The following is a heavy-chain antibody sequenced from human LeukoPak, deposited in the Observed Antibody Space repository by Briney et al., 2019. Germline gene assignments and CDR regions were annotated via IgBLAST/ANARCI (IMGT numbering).Heavy chain of an antibody. V-gene: IGHV1-2*02. Sequence: GASVKVSCKASGYIFSDYYIHWVRQAPGQGLEWMGWINPKSGDTNYAQKFQGRATMARDTSITTSYMELSRLRSEDTAVYYCARRGSSSSEYFQRWGQGTLVTVSS. J-gene: IGHJ1*01. D-gene: IGHD6-6*01. CDR3: ARRGSSSSEYFQR. CDR2: INPKSGDT. CDR1: GYIFSDYY.